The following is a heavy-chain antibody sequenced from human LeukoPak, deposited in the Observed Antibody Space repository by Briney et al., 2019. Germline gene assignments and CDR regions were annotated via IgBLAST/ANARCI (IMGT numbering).Heavy chain of an antibody. D-gene: IGHD6-13*01. V-gene: IGHV1-2*02. CDR3: ARESEYYSSSWYRYGADY. CDR1: GYTFTGYY. J-gene: IGHJ4*02. Sequence: ASVKVSCKASGYTFTGYYMHWVRQAPGQGLEWMGWINPNSGGTNYAQKFQGRVTMTTDTSTSTAYMELRSLRSDDTAVYYCARESEYYSSSWYRYGADYWGQGTLVTVSS. CDR2: INPNSGGT.